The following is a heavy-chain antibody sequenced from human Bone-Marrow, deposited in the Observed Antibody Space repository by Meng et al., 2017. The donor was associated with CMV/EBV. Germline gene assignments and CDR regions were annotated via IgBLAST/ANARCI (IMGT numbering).Heavy chain of an antibody. J-gene: IGHJ6*02. D-gene: IGHD3-3*01. Sequence: GESLKISCAASGFTFSNAWMSWVRQAPGKGLEWVGRIKSKTDGGTTDYAAPVKGRFTISRDDSKNTLYLQMNSLKTEDTAVYYCTTGLITIFGVVIDPHYYYGMDVWGQGTTVTVSS. V-gene: IGHV3-15*01. CDR1: GFTFSNAW. CDR2: IKSKTDGGTT. CDR3: TTGLITIFGVVIDPHYYYGMDV.